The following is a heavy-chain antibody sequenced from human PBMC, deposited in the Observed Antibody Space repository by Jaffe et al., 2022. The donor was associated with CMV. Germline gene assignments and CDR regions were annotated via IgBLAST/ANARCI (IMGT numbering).Heavy chain of an antibody. CDR3: ARGVNGVWSGFY. Sequence: QVQLVESGGGVVQPGRSLRLSCAASGFTFSSYGMHWVRQAPGKGLEWVAVIWYDGSNKYYADSVKGRFTISRDNSKNTLYLQMNSLRAEDTAVYYCARGVNGVWSGFYWGQGTLVTVSS. J-gene: IGHJ4*02. CDR2: IWYDGSNK. V-gene: IGHV3-33*01. CDR1: GFTFSSYG. D-gene: IGHD3-3*01.